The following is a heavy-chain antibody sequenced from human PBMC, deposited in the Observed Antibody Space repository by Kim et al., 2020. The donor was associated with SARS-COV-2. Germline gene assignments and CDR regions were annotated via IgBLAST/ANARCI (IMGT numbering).Heavy chain of an antibody. CDR1: GYTFTSYG. J-gene: IGHJ4*02. Sequence: ASVKVSCKASGYTFTSYGISWVRQAPGQGLEWMGWISAYNGNTNYAQKLQGRVTMTTDTSTSTAYMELRSLRSDDTAVYYCARQDQTVNMGTIFGVVTSYYFDYWGQGTLVTVSS. D-gene: IGHD3-3*01. CDR2: ISAYNGNT. CDR3: ARQDQTVNMGTIFGVVTSYYFDY. V-gene: IGHV1-18*04.